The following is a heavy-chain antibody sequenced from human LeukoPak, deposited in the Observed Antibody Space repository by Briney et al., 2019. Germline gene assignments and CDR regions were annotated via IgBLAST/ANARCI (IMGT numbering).Heavy chain of an antibody. CDR3: ARHDSSGWNFDY. CDR1: GGSISSSSYY. Sequence: SETLSLTCTVSGGSISSSSYYWGWIRQPPGKGLEWFGSIYYSGSTYYNPSLKSRLTISVDTSKNQFSLKLSSVTAADTALYYCARHDSSGWNFDYWGQGTLVTVSS. D-gene: IGHD6-19*01. CDR2: IYYSGST. J-gene: IGHJ4*02. V-gene: IGHV4-39*01.